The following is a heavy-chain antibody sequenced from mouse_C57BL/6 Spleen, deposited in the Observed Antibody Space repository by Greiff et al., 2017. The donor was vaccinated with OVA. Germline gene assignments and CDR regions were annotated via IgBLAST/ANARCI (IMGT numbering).Heavy chain of an antibody. J-gene: IGHJ4*01. V-gene: IGHV5-6*02. Sequence: EVKLVESGGDLVKPGGSLKLSCAASGFTFSSYGMSWVRQTPDKRLEWVATISSGGSYTYYPDSVKGRFTISRDNATNTLYLQMSSLKSEDTAMYDSARHRGAMDYWGQGTSVTVSS. CDR1: GFTFSSYG. CDR2: ISSGGSYT. CDR3: ARHRGAMDY.